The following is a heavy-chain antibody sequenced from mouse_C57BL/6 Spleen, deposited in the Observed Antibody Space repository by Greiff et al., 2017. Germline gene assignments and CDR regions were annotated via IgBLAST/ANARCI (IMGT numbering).Heavy chain of an antibody. CDR3: ARHGSYALFDY. CDR1: GYTFTSYW. CDR2: IHPNSGST. Sequence: QVHVKQPGAELVKPGASVKLSCKASGYTFTSYWMHWVKQRPGQGLEWIGMIHPNSGSTNYNEKFKSKATLTVDKSSSTAYMQLSSLTSEDSAVXYCARHGSYALFDYWGQGTTLTVSS. J-gene: IGHJ2*01. D-gene: IGHD1-1*02. V-gene: IGHV1-64*01.